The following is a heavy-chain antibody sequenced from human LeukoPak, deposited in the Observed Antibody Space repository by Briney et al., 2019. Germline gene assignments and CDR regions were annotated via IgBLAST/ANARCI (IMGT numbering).Heavy chain of an antibody. D-gene: IGHD3-9*01. CDR3: ARDPAPVLRYFDWLDPTNWFDP. CDR2: INAGNGNT. CDR1: GYTFTSYA. V-gene: IGHV1-3*01. J-gene: IGHJ5*02. Sequence: ASVKVSCTASGYTFTSYAMHWVRQAPGQRLEWMGCINAGNGNTKYSQKFQGRVTITRDTSASTAYMELSSLRSEDTAVYYCARDPAPVLRYFDWLDPTNWFDPWGQGTLVTVSS.